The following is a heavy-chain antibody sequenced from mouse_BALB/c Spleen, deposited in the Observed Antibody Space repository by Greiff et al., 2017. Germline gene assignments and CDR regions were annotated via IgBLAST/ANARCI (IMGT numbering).Heavy chain of an antibody. CDR2: ISNGGGST. J-gene: IGHJ4*01. CDR1: GFTFSSYT. CDR3: ARHGGSGAMDY. Sequence: EVQLVESGGGLVQPGGSLKLSCAASGFTFSSYTMSWVRQTPEKRLEWVAYISNGGGSTYYPDTVKGRFTISRDNAKNTLYLQMSSLKSEDTAMYYCARHGGSGAMDYWGQGTSVTVSS. D-gene: IGHD3-1*01. V-gene: IGHV5-12-2*01.